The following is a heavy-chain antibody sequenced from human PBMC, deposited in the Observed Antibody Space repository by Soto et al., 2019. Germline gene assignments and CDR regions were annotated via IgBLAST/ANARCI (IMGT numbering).Heavy chain of an antibody. CDR3: ARSLLDEYSSSWRSAYYGMDV. CDR1: GFTFSAYY. CDR2: INPNSGGT. J-gene: IGHJ6*02. Sequence: QVQLVQSGAEVKKPGASVKVSCKASGFTFSAYYIYWVRQAPGQGLEWIGWINPNSGGTNNAQKFQGRVTMTRETSTSTVYMELSALIPDDTAVYYCARSLLDEYSSSWRSAYYGMDVWGQGTTVTVSS. D-gene: IGHD6-13*01. V-gene: IGHV1-2*02.